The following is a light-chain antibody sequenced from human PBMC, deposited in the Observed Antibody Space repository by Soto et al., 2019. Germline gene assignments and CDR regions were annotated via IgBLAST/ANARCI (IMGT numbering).Light chain of an antibody. CDR2: EVS. Sequence: QSALTQPPSASGSPGQSVTLSCTGTSSDVGGYNYVSWYQQHPDKAPKLMIYEVSKRPSGVPDRFSGSKSGNTASLTVSGLQAEDEADYYCSSYAGSNNLVFGGGTKLTVL. CDR3: SSYAGSNNLV. V-gene: IGLV2-8*01. CDR1: SSDVGGYNY. J-gene: IGLJ2*01.